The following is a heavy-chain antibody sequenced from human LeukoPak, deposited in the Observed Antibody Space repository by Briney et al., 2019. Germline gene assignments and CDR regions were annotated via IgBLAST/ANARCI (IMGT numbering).Heavy chain of an antibody. CDR3: GGTSMIHHNTFDN. J-gene: IGHJ4*02. D-gene: IGHD3-22*01. Sequence: SVTLSLTCTVCGRSICSYYWSWLRQPPGKGLEWLGYIYYSRSTNYNPSLKSRVTISVDTSKNQFSLKLSPVAAPDPALYYCGGTSMIHHNTFDNWGARTLVTVSS. CDR1: GRSICSYY. CDR2: IYYSRST. V-gene: IGHV4-59*12.